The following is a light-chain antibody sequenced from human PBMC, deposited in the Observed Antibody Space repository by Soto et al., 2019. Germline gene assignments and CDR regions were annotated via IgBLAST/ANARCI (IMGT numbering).Light chain of an antibody. CDR1: QDISNY. CDR2: DAS. Sequence: DIHMTQSPSSLSASVGDRVTITCQASQDISNYLNWYQQKPGKAPKLLIYDASNLETGVPSRFSGSGSGTDFTFTISSLQPEDIATYYCQQYDNPALTFGGGTKVDIK. J-gene: IGKJ4*01. V-gene: IGKV1-33*01. CDR3: QQYDNPALT.